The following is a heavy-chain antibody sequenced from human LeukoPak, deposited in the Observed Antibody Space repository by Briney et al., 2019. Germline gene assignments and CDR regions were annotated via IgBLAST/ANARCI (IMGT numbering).Heavy chain of an antibody. CDR3: AKDYDFWSGYFGDY. V-gene: IGHV3-30*02. CDR2: IRYDGSNK. D-gene: IGHD3-3*01. Sequence: GGSLRLSCAASGFTVSSNYMSWVRQAPGKGLEWVAFIRYDGSNKYYADSVKGRFTISRDNSKNTLYLQMNSLRAEDTAVYYCAKDYDFWSGYFGDYWGQGTLVTVSS. CDR1: GFTVSSNY. J-gene: IGHJ4*02.